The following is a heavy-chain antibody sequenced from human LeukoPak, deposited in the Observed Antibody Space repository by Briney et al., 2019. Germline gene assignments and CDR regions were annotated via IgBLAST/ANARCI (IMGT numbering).Heavy chain of an antibody. CDR1: GFTFSSYS. V-gene: IGHV3-21*01. CDR3: AKTFCSGGSCYEALFDS. Sequence: GGSLRLSCAASGFTFSSYSMNWVRQAPGKGLEWVSSISSSSDYIFYADSVKGRFTISRDDSKNSLYLQMNSLRAEDTAVYYCAKTFCSGGSCYEALFDSWGKGTLVTVSS. CDR2: ISSSSDYI. J-gene: IGHJ4*02. D-gene: IGHD2-15*01.